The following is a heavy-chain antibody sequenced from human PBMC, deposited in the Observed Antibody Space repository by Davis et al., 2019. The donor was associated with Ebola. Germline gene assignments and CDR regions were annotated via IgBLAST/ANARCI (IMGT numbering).Heavy chain of an antibody. V-gene: IGHV4-61*08. J-gene: IGHJ4*02. D-gene: IGHD5-24*01. CDR2: INHSGST. CDR3: AREDGYLIDY. Sequence: SETLSLTCTVSGGSISSGGYYWSWIRQPPGKGLEWIGEINHSGSTNYNPSLKSRVTISVDTSKNQFSLKLSSVTAADTAVYYCAREDGYLIDYWGQGTLVTVSS. CDR1: GGSISSGGYY.